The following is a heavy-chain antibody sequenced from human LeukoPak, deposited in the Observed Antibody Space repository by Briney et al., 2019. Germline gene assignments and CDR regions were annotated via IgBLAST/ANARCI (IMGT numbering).Heavy chain of an antibody. D-gene: IGHD3-16*01. J-gene: IGHJ4*02. CDR2: IIPIFGTA. CDR1: GGTFSSYA. V-gene: IGHV1-69*05. Sequence: SVKVSCRASGGTFSSYAISWVRQAPGQGLEWMGRIIPIFGTANYAQKFQGRVTITTDESTSTAYMELSSLRSEDTAVYYCATQPPITFGESYYDYWGQGTLVTVSS. CDR3: ATQPPITFGESYYDY.